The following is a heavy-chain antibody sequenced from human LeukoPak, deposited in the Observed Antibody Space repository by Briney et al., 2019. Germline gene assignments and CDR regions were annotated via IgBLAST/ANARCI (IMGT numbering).Heavy chain of an antibody. D-gene: IGHD3-22*01. CDR1: GGSFTDYF. CDR3: ARGRIAKIVVVHSFHYGMDV. Sequence: SETLSLTRDVFGGSFTDYFWTWIRQSPGKGLEWIGKINDYTGNTNYNPSLNSRVSISLEKSKNQFSLELRSVTAADTAVYYCARGRIAKIVVVHSFHYGMDVWGQGTTVTVSS. J-gene: IGHJ6*02. V-gene: IGHV4-34*01. CDR2: INDYTGNT.